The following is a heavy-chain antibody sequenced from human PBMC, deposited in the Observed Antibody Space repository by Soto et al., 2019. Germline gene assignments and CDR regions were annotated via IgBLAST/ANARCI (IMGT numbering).Heavy chain of an antibody. CDR1: GFTFSSYA. V-gene: IGHV3-23*01. CDR2: ISGSGGST. Sequence: GGSMRLSCEASGFTFSSYAMSWVRQAPGKGLEWVSAISGSGGSTYYADSVKGRFTISRDNSKNTLYLQMNSLRAEDTAVYYCAKDQSIAAAGTIDYWGQGTLVTVSS. J-gene: IGHJ4*02. D-gene: IGHD6-13*01. CDR3: AKDQSIAAAGTIDY.